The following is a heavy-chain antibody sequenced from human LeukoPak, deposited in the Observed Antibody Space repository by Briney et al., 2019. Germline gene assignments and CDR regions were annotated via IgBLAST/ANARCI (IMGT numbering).Heavy chain of an antibody. J-gene: IGHJ6*04. D-gene: IGHD3-10*01. CDR1: GFTFSDYE. V-gene: IGHV3-48*03. CDR3: ERRGRGISGMDV. CDR2: ISGSGSTI. Sequence: PGGSLRLSCTASGFTFSDYEVNWIRRAPGKGLEWVSYISGSGSTIYYPDSVKGRFTISRDNAKNSLYLQMNSLSVEDTAVYHCERRGRGISGMDVWGKGTTVTVSS.